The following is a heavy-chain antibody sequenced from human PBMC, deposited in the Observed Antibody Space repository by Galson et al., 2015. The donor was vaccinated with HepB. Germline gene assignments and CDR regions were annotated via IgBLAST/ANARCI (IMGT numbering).Heavy chain of an antibody. D-gene: IGHD1-26*01. J-gene: IGHJ4*02. CDR2: ISAYNGNT. CDR1: GYTFTSYG. CDR3: ARDPRMATTALDY. V-gene: IGHV1-18*01. Sequence: SVKVSCKASGYTFTSYGISWVRQAPGQGLEWMGWISAYNGNTNYAQKLQGRVTITRDTSASTAYMELSSLRSEDTAVYYCARDPRMATTALDYWGQGTLVTVSS.